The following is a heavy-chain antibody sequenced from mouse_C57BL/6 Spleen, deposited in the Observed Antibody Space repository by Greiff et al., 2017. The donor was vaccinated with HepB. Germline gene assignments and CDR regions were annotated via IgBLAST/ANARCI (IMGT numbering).Heavy chain of an antibody. CDR3: ARLTTAYAMDD. CDR2: IHPNSGST. Sequence: VQLQQPGAELVKPGASVKLSCKASGYTFTSYWMHWVKQRPGQGLEWIGMIHPNSGSTNYNEKFKSKATLTVDKSSSTAYMQLSSLTSADSAVYYCARLTTAYAMDDWGQGTSVTVSS. D-gene: IGHD1-2*01. V-gene: IGHV1-64*01. CDR1: GYTFTSYW. J-gene: IGHJ4*01.